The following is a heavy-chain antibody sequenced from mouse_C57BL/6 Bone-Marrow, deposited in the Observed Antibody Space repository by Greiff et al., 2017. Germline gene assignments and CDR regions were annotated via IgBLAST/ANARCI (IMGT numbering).Heavy chain of an antibody. CDR2: IYPGSGGT. CDR1: GYAFTNYL. V-gene: IGHV1-54*01. D-gene: IGHD4-1*01. J-gene: IGHJ3*01. CDR3: ARSKNWDSWFAY. Sequence: VQLQQSGAELVRPGTSVKVSCKASGYAFTNYLIEWVKQRPGQGLEWTGVIYPGSGGTNYNEKFKGKATLTADKASSTAYMQLSSLTSEDSAVYFCARSKNWDSWFAYWGQGTLVTVSA.